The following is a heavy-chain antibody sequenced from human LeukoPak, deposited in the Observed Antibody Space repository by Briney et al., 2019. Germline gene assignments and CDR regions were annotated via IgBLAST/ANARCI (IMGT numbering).Heavy chain of an antibody. CDR3: AGGWNFDY. CDR1: GFTFSSYA. Sequence: PGGSLRLSCAASGFTFSSYATPWVRQAPGKGLEWVAVISYDGSNKYYADSVKGRFTISRDNSKNTLYLQMNSLRAEDTAVYYCAGGWNFDYWGQGTLVTVSS. D-gene: IGHD6-19*01. V-gene: IGHV3-30-3*01. J-gene: IGHJ4*02. CDR2: ISYDGSNK.